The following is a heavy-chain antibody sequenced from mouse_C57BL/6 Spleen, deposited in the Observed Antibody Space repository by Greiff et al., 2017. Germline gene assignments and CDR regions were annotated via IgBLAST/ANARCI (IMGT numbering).Heavy chain of an antibody. J-gene: IGHJ2*01. CDR2: IDPDTGGT. CDR3: TPVVAPFDY. CDR1: GYTFTDYE. Sequence: QVQLKESGAELVRPGASVTLSCKASGYTFTDYEMHWVKQTPVHGLEWIGAIDPDTGGTAYNQKFKGKAILTADKSSSTAYMELRSLTSEDSAVYYCTPVVAPFDYWGQGTTLTVSS. D-gene: IGHD1-1*01. V-gene: IGHV1-15*01.